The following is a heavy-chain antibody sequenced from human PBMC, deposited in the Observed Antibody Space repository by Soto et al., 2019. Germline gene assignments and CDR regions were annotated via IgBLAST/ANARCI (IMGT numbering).Heavy chain of an antibody. CDR2: IWYDGSNK. J-gene: IGHJ4*02. V-gene: IGHV3-33*01. D-gene: IGHD2-2*01. CDR1: GFTFSSYG. Sequence: GGSLRRSCAASGFTFSSYGMHWVRQAPGKGLEWVAVIWYDGSNKYYADSVKGRFTISRDNSKNTLYLQMNSLRAEDTAVYYCARVVPASHGLDYFDYWRQGTLVTVSS. CDR3: ARVVPASHGLDYFDY.